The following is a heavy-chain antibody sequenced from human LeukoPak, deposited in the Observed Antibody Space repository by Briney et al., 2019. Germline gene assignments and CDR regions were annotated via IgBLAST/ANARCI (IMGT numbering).Heavy chain of an antibody. J-gene: IGHJ1*01. V-gene: IGHV3-15*01. CDR2: IKSKTDGGTT. CDR1: GFTFSNAW. D-gene: IGHD2-15*01. CDR3: TTDIYCSGGSCNAEYFQH. Sequence: GGSLRLSCAASGFTFSNAWMSWVRQAPGKGLEWVGRIKSKTDGGTTDYAAPVKGRFTISRDDSKNTLYLQMNSLKTEDTAVYYCTTDIYCSGGSCNAEYFQHWGQGTLVTVSS.